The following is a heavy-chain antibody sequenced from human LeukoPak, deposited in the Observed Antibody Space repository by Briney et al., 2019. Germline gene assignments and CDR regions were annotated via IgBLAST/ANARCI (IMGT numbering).Heavy chain of an antibody. CDR2: IYYSGST. V-gene: IGHV4-31*03. CDR3: ARDIRMAYYYHGMDV. J-gene: IGHJ6*02. Sequence: SQTLSLTCTVSGASVNSGGYYWSWIRQHPGNGLEWIGYIYYSGSTYYNPSLKSRATISVDTSKNQTSLTLSSVTAADTAVYYCARDIRMAYYYHGMDVWGQGTTVTVSS. CDR1: GASVNSGGYY. D-gene: IGHD2-21*01.